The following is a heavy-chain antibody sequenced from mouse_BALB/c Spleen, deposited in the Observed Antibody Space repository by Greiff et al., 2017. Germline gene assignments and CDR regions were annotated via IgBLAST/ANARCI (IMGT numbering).Heavy chain of an antibody. CDR2: IRLKSNNYAT. Sequence: EVMLVESGGGLVQPGGSMKLSCVASGFTFSNYWMNWVRQSPEKGLEWVAEIRLKSNNYATHYAESVKGRFTISRDDSKSSVYLQMNNLRAEDTGIYYCTRMGWDGGYFDYWGQGTTLTVSS. CDR1: GFTFSNYW. V-gene: IGHV6-6*02. J-gene: IGHJ2*01. D-gene: IGHD4-1*01. CDR3: TRMGWDGGYFDY.